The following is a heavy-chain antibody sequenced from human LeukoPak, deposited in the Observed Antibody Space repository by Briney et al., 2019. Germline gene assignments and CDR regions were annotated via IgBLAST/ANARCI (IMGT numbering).Heavy chain of an antibody. D-gene: IGHD6-19*01. CDR2: INPSGGST. Sequence: ASVKASXKASGYTFTSYYIHWVRQAPGQGLEWMGIINPSGGSTSYAQKLQGRVTMTRDTSTSTVYMELSSLRSEDTAVYYCARHRGAVATSTYFDYWGQGTLVTVSS. CDR1: GYTFTSYY. CDR3: ARHRGAVATSTYFDY. J-gene: IGHJ4*02. V-gene: IGHV1-46*01.